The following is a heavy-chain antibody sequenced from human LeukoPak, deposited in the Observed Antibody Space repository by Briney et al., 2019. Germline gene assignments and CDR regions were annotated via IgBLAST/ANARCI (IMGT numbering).Heavy chain of an antibody. J-gene: IGHJ4*02. V-gene: IGHV3-21*01. CDR1: GFAFSNYN. CDR2: ISRTSIYM. Sequence: GGSLRLSCAASGFAFSNYNMNWVRQAPGKGLEWVSSISRTSIYMYYADSVKGRFTISRDNSKNTLYLQMNSLRAEDTAVYYCARPSGGTYYFDYWGQGTLVTVSS. D-gene: IGHD6-19*01. CDR3: ARPSGGTYYFDY.